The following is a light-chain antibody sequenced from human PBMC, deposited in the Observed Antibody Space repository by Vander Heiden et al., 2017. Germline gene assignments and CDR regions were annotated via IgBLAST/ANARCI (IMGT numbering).Light chain of an antibody. V-gene: IGLV3-19*01. CDR1: SLRSYP. CDR2: GKN. J-gene: IGLJ1*01. Sequence: SSELTQDPAVSLPWGQTVRITCQGDSLRSYPASRYRHKPGQAPVLVIYGKNNRPSGNPDRFSGSSSGNTASLTITGAQAEHEADYYCSSRDISGNHLVFGTGTKVTVL. CDR3: SSRDISGNHLV.